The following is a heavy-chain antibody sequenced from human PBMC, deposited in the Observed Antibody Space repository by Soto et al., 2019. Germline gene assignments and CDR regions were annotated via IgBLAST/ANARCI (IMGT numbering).Heavy chain of an antibody. V-gene: IGHV1-69*13. CDR2: IIPIFGTA. J-gene: IGHJ6*02. CDR3: ARVESSSWSDYYYYGMDV. Sequence: GASVKVSCKASGGTFSSYAISWVRQAPGQGLEWMGGIIPIFGTANYAQKFQGRVTITADASTSTAYMELSSLRSEDTAVYYCARVESSSWSDYYYYGMDVWGQGTMVTVSS. CDR1: GGTFSSYA. D-gene: IGHD6-13*01.